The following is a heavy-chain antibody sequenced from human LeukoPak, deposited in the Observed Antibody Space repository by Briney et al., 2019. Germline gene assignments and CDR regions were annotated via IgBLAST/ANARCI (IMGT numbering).Heavy chain of an antibody. Sequence: ASVKVSCKASGYTFTGSYIHWVRQAPGQGLEWMGWINPNGGGTKYAQKFQGRVAVTRDTSITTAYMDLYRLRLDDTAVNYCARDRGRTTIVDYWGQGTLVTVSS. D-gene: IGHD4-11*01. V-gene: IGHV1-2*02. CDR3: ARDRGRTTIVDY. CDR2: INPNGGGT. J-gene: IGHJ4*02. CDR1: GYTFTGSY.